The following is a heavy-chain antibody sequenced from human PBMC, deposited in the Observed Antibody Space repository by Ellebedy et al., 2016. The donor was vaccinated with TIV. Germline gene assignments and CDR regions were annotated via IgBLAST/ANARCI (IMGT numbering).Heavy chain of an antibody. D-gene: IGHD3-22*01. CDR1: GFTFSSHE. V-gene: IGHV3-48*03. Sequence: GESLKISCAASGFTFSSHEMNWVRQAPGKGLEWVSYISSSGNSIYYADSVKGRFTISRDNSKNTLYLRMNSLRAEDTAVYYCAKFPYYYDSSGYSFWGQGTLVTVSS. CDR2: ISSSGNSI. J-gene: IGHJ4*02. CDR3: AKFPYYYDSSGYSF.